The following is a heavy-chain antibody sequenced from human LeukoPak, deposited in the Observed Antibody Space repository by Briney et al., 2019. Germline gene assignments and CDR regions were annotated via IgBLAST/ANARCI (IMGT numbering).Heavy chain of an antibody. CDR2: IYYSGST. CDR1: GGSISSYY. D-gene: IGHD6-13*01. Sequence: SETLSLTCTVSGGSISSYYWSWIRQPPGKGLEWIGYIYYSGSTNYNPSLKSRVTISVDTSKNQFSLKLSSVTAADTAVYYCARHSTAAGGKPFDYWGQGTQVTVSS. CDR3: ARHSTAAGGKPFDY. J-gene: IGHJ4*02. V-gene: IGHV4-59*08.